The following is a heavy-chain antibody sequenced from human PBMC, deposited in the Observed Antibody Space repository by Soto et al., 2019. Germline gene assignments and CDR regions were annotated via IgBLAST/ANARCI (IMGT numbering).Heavy chain of an antibody. CDR2: LNSYENII. CDR3: ATKYQLSGPKL. Sequence: GGSLRLSCTASGFTFSSYEMNWVRQAPGKGLESISYLNSYENIINYAVSVRGRFTISRDSAKHFLYLRVNSLRAEDTAVYYCATKYQLSGPKLWGQGTLVTVSS. V-gene: IGHV3-48*03. J-gene: IGHJ4*02. CDR1: GFTFSSYE. D-gene: IGHD1-1*01.